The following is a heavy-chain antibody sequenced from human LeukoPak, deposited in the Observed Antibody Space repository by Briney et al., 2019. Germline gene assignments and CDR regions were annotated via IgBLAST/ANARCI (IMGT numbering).Heavy chain of an antibody. CDR1: GGSISGYY. Sequence: SETLSLTCTVSGGSISGYYWTWIRQPPGKGLEWIGYISYSGGTDYNPSLKSRVTISIDTSKSQFSLKLSSVTAADTAVYYCARGHSSSWYYFDYWGQGALVTVSS. CDR2: ISYSGGT. D-gene: IGHD6-13*01. J-gene: IGHJ4*02. V-gene: IGHV4-59*01. CDR3: ARGHSSSWYYFDY.